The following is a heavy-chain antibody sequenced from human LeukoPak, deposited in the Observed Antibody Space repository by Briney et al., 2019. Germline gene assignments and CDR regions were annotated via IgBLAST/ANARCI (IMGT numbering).Heavy chain of an antibody. V-gene: IGHV3-64*01. D-gene: IGHD6-19*01. CDR1: GFTFSSYD. Sequence: GGSLRLSCAASGFTFSSYDMHWVRQAPGKGLEYVSAISSNGGSTYYANSVKGRFTISRDNSKNTLYLQMGSLRAEDMAVYYCARGVLARGSSGWYFDYWGQGTLVTVSS. CDR2: ISSNGGST. CDR3: ARGVLARGSSGWYFDY. J-gene: IGHJ4*02.